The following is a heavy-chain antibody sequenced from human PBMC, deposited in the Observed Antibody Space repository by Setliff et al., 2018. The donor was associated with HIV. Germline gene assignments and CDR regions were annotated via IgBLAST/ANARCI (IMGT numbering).Heavy chain of an antibody. Sequence: SETLSLTCTVSGGSISSSSYYWGWIRQPPGKGLEWIGNIFYSGHTFYNPSLKSRVTISVDTSKNQFSLRLTSVTAADTAVYYCARGIAAAGRWGQGTLVTVSS. J-gene: IGHJ4*02. CDR3: ARGIAAAGR. CDR1: GGSISSSSYY. CDR2: IFYSGHT. D-gene: IGHD6-13*01. V-gene: IGHV4-39*07.